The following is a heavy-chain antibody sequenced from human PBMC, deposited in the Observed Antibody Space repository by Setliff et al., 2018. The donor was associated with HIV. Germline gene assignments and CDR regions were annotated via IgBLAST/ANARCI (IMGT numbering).Heavy chain of an antibody. D-gene: IGHD5-12*01. V-gene: IGHV4-61*05. CDR1: GYSISSGYY. J-gene: IGHJ4*02. CDR3: VGDGVNIKWHRL. Sequence: SETLSLTCAVSGYSISSGYYWGWIRQSPGKGFEWIGYIYSTGSTNYNPSLQSRVTISLDKSKNQFSLKVNSVTAADTAVYYCVGDGVNIKWHRLWGQGTLVTVSS. CDR2: IYSTGST.